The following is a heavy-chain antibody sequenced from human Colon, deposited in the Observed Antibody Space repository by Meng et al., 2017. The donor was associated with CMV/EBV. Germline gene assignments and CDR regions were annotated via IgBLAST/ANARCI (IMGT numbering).Heavy chain of an antibody. J-gene: IGHJ6*02. CDR3: ARVAAHYYYGMDV. Sequence: GESLKISCAASGFTFSSYSMNWVRQAPGKGLEWVSYISSSTTTIYYADSVKGRFTISRDNAKNSLYLQMNSLRAEDTAVYYCARVAAHYYYGMDVWGQGTTVTVSS. V-gene: IGHV3-48*04. D-gene: IGHD6-13*01. CDR1: GFTFSSYS. CDR2: ISSSTTTI.